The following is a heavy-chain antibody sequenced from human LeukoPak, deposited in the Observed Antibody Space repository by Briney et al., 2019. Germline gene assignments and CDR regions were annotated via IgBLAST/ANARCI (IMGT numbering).Heavy chain of an antibody. V-gene: IGHV4-34*01. CDR2: INHSGST. Sequence: SETLSLTCAVYGESFSGYYWSCIRQPPGKGLEWIGEINHSGSTNYNPSLKSRVTISVDTSKNQFSLKLSSVTAADTAVYYCARRRPGSYPNYYYYMDVWDKGTTVTVSS. CDR1: GESFSGYY. CDR3: ARRRPGSYPNYYYYMDV. D-gene: IGHD1-26*01. J-gene: IGHJ6*03.